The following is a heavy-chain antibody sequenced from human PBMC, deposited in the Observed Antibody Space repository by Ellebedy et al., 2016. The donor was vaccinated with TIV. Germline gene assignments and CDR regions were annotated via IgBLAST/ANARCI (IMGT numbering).Heavy chain of an antibody. J-gene: IGHJ6*02. CDR3: AREEGDEYYYGMDV. Sequence: GESLKISCAASGFTVSSYYMSWVRQAPGKGLEWVSMISSGGGTYYADSVKGRFTISRDNSKNTLYLQMNSLRAEDTAVYFCAREEGDEYYYGMDVWGQGTTVTVSS. V-gene: IGHV3-53*01. CDR1: GFTVSSYY. CDR2: ISSGGGT.